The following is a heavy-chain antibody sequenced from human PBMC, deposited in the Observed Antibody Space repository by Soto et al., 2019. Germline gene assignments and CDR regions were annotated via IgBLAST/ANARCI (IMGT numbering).Heavy chain of an antibody. Sequence: EVQLVESGGGLLQPGGSLTLSCTASGFTFSNYWMHWVRQAPGKGLVWVSRTKSDGSGTSYTDSVKGRFTISRDNAYNTLYLQMSSLRAEDTAVYYCARGGFDYGPVSMDVWGKGTTVSVSS. V-gene: IGHV3-74*01. CDR2: TKSDGSGT. D-gene: IGHD3-10*01. CDR1: GFTFSNYW. J-gene: IGHJ6*03. CDR3: ARGGFDYGPVSMDV.